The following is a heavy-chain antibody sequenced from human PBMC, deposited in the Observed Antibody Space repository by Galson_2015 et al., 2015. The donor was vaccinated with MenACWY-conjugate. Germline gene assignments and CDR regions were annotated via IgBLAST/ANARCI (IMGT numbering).Heavy chain of an antibody. CDR2: TYYRSKWYN. CDR1: GDSVSSNSAA. V-gene: IGHV6-1*01. J-gene: IGHJ6*02. CDR3: ARDRFLTGTSPYYYYYYGMDV. D-gene: IGHD1-7*01. Sequence: CAISGDSVSSNSAAWNWIRQSPSRGLEWLGRTYYRSKWYNDYAVSVKGRITINPDTSKNQFSLQLNSVTPEDTAVYYCARDRFLTGTSPYYYYYYGMDVWGQGTTVTVSS.